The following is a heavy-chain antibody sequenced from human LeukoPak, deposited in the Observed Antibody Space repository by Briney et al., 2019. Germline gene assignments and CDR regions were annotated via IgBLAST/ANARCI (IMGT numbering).Heavy chain of an antibody. CDR1: GFTFSAHT. D-gene: IGHD2-8*01. CDR2: ISPSSTNI. Sequence: AGGSLRLSCAASGFTFSAHTMSWVRQAPGKGLEWVSSISPSSTNIFQPASMKGRFTISRDNAKNSLFLQIHSLRAEDTAVYYCAREEWYVFYFDHWGQGTPVTVSS. J-gene: IGHJ4*01. V-gene: IGHV3-21*06. CDR3: AREEWYVFYFDH.